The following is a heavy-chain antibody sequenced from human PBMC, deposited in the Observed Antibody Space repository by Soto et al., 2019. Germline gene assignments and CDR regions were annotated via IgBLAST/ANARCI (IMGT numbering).Heavy chain of an antibody. J-gene: IGHJ4*02. V-gene: IGHV3-21*01. CDR3: ARDVGPRLFDY. CDR1: GFTFSSYS. CDR2: ISSSSSYI. D-gene: IGHD1-26*01. Sequence: EVPLVESGGGLVKPGGSLRLSCAASGFTFSSYSMNWVRQAPGKGLEWVSSISSSSSYIYYADSVKGRFTISRDNAKNSLYLKMNSLRAEDTAVYYCARDVGPRLFDYWGQGTLVTVSS.